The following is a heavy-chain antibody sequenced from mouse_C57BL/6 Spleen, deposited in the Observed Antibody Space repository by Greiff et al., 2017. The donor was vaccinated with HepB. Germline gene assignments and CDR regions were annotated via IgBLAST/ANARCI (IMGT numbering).Heavy chain of an antibody. CDR1: GYTFTDYE. J-gene: IGHJ3*01. CDR2: IDPETGGT. D-gene: IGHD2-1*01. CDR3: TRTGNYVAWFAY. Sequence: QVQLKQSGAELVRPGASVTLSCKASGYTFTDYEMHWVKQTPVHGLEWIGAIDPETGGTAYNQKFKGKAILTADKSSSTAYMELRSLTSEDSAVYYCTRTGNYVAWFAYWGQGTLVTVSA. V-gene: IGHV1-15*01.